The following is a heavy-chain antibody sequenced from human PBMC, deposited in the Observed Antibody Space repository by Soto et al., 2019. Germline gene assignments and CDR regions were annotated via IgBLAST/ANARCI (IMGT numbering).Heavy chain of an antibody. J-gene: IGHJ6*03. D-gene: IGHD3-16*01. CDR3: ATDGGSTSSSAYNYFMDV. CDR2: IIPMVGTP. V-gene: IGHV1-69*08. Sequence: SVKVPCKASGDTFSSYSISWVRQAPGQGLEWMGRIIPMVGTPNYAQKFQGRVTFSADKSTSTAYMVLNSLISDDTAVYYCATDGGSTSSSAYNYFMDVWGKGTPVNVSS. CDR1: GDTFSSYS.